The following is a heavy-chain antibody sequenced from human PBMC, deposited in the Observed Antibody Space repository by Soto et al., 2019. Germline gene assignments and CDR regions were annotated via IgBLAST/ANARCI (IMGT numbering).Heavy chain of an antibody. CDR1: GYTFPSYG. V-gene: IGHV1-18*01. CDR2: ISAYNGNT. J-gene: IGHJ6*02. Sequence: QVQLVQSGAAVKKPGASVQVSCKASGYTFPSYGISWVRQAPGQGLEWMGWISAYNGNTNYAQKLQGRVTLTTDTSTSTAYMELRSLRSDDTAVYYCASFNCSSTSCYIGYYYYGMDVWGQGTTVTVSS. CDR3: ASFNCSSTSCYIGYYYYGMDV. D-gene: IGHD2-2*02.